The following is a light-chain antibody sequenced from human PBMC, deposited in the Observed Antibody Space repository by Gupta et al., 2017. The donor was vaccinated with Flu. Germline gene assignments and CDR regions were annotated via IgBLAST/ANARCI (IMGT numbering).Light chain of an antibody. CDR3: TEWNSSTWV. CDR1: NFDTKH. Sequence: SSELTQPLSVSVALGQTAKIACGGSNFDTKHVHWYQQKPGQAPVLVIYRDTKRPSGIPERVSGSNSGTTVSLXSXRVQAGXESYYSCTEWNSSTWVFGGGTKLTVL. CDR2: RDT. J-gene: IGLJ2*01. V-gene: IGLV3-9*01.